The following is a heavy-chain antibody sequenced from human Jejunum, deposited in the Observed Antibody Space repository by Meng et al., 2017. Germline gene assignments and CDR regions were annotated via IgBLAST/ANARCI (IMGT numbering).Heavy chain of an antibody. CDR3: ARGNEYSNYGADF. CDR1: GGSISDYY. CDR2: INDSGST. Sequence: QVKLQQWGAGRLKPSETLSLTCAVYGGSISDYYWTWIRQPPGKGLEWIGEINDSGSTNYNPSLKSRVTISVGTSKSQFYLRVSSVTAADTAVYYCARGNEYSNYGADFWGQGTLVTVSS. D-gene: IGHD4-11*01. J-gene: IGHJ4*02. V-gene: IGHV4-34*01.